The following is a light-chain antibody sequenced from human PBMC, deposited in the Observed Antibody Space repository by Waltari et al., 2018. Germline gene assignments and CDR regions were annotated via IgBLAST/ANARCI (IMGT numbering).Light chain of an antibody. CDR1: SSDVGGYNY. CDR3: SSYAGSKFWV. CDR2: EVS. Sequence: QSALTQPPSASGSPGQSVTISCTGTSSDVGGYNYVSWFQQRPGKAPKVMIYEVSMRPSGVPDRFSGSKSGNTASLIVSGLQAEDEADYYCSSYAGSKFWVFGGGTKLTVL. J-gene: IGLJ3*02. V-gene: IGLV2-8*01.